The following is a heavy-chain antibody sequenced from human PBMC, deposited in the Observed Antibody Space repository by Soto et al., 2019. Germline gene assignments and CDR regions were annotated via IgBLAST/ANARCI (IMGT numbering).Heavy chain of an antibody. CDR3: AVILKPLRLRQFDP. CDR2: IIPIFGTA. Sequence: SVKVSCKASGGTYSSYAISWMRQAPGQGLEWMGGIIPIFGTANYAQKFQGRVTITADESTSTAYMELSSLRSEDTAIYYCAVILKPLRLRQFDPWGPGTLVTVSS. D-gene: IGHD3-3*01. V-gene: IGHV1-69*13. J-gene: IGHJ5*02. CDR1: GGTYSSYA.